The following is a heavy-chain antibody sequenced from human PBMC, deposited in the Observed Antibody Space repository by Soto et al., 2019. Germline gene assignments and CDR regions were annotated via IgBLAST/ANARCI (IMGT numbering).Heavy chain of an antibody. J-gene: IGHJ5*02. CDR1: GGTFRTFG. V-gene: IGHV1-69*01. D-gene: IGHD3-16*01. CDR3: PKPSPGVWGGEPCYRLDSWFDL. CDR2: IIPHFVTP. Sequence: QGQLVQSGAEVRKPGSSVKVSCKVSGGTFRTFGMTWVRQAPGQGLEWMGAIIPHFVTPKYAQKFQGRVYITADECTGTAYMENANLRHDHSAFYFCPKPSPGVWGGEPCYRLDSWFDLWGQGTHISVSS.